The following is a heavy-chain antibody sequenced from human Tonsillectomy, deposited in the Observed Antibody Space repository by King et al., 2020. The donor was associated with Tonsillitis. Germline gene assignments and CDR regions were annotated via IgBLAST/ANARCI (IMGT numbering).Heavy chain of an antibody. V-gene: IGHV3-7*01. D-gene: IGHD3-9*01. CDR3: ARPLTVDYAFDI. CDR1: GFTCSSYW. CDR2: IKQHGSDD. Sequence: VQLVESGGGLVQPGGSLRLSCAASGFTCSSYWMSWVRQAPGKGTEGVANIKQHGSDDNYVDSVKGRFTISRDNAKNSLYLQMNSLRAEDTAVYYCARPLTVDYAFDIWGQGTTVTVSS. J-gene: IGHJ3*02.